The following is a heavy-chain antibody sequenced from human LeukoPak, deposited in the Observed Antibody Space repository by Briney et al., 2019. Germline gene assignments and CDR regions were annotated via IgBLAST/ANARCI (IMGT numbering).Heavy chain of an antibody. V-gene: IGHV3-21*01. CDR1: GFTFSSYS. Sequence: GGSLRLSCAASGFTFSSYSMNWVRQAPGKGLEWVSSISSSSSYIYYADSVKGRFTISRDNANNSLFLHMNSLRAEDTAVYYCESRIRWPNFDYWGQGTLVTVSS. CDR3: ESRIRWPNFDY. CDR2: ISSSSSYI. D-gene: IGHD2-15*01. J-gene: IGHJ4*02.